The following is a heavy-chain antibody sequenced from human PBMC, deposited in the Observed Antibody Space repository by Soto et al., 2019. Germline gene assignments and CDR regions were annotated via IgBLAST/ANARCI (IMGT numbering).Heavy chain of an antibody. CDR2: IWYDGSNK. CDR1: GFTFSSYG. CDR3: ARDSISHSPTYYYDSRMNDAFDI. J-gene: IGHJ3*02. V-gene: IGHV3-33*01. D-gene: IGHD3-22*01. Sequence: GGSLRLSCAASGFTFSSYGMHWVRQAPGKGLEWVAVIWYDGSNKYYADSVKGRFTISRDNSKNTLYLQMNSLRAEDTAVYYCARDSISHSPTYYYDSRMNDAFDIWGQGTMVTVSS.